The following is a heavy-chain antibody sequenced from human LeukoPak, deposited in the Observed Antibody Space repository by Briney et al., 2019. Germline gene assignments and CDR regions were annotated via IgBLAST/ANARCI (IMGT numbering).Heavy chain of an antibody. CDR3: ARGGAGTTPFDY. D-gene: IGHD1-7*01. V-gene: IGHV4-4*07. CDR1: LDSISSYY. CDR2: IYPSGTT. J-gene: IGHJ4*02. Sequence: PSETLSLTCTFSLDSISSYYWSWIRQPAGQGLEWIGRIYPSGTTNYNPSLMSRVTMSIDTSKNQFSLKLTSVTAADTAMYYCARGGAGTTPFDYWGQGILVTVSS.